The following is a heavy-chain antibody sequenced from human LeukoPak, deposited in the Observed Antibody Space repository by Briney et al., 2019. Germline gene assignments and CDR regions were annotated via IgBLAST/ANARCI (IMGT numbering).Heavy chain of an antibody. V-gene: IGHV3-30*02. CDR3: GKDRGRAATYYFDY. D-gene: IGHD6-25*01. CDR1: GFSFNNYG. CDR2: IRYDGSNK. J-gene: IGHJ4*02. Sequence: GGSLRLSCTASGFSFNNYGMHWVRQAPGKGLEWVAFIRYDGSNKHYADSVKGRFTISRDNSKNTLYLQMHSLRSEDTAVYYCGKDRGRAATYYFDYWGQGTPVTVSS.